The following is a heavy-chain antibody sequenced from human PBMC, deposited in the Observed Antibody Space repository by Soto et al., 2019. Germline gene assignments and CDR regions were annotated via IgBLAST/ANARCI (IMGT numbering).Heavy chain of an antibody. J-gene: IGHJ4*02. CDR1: GGTFSSYT. Sequence: QVQLVQSGAEVKKPGSSVKVSCKASGGTFSSYTISWVRQAPGQGLEWMGRIIPILGIANYAQKLQGRVTITADKSTSTAYMELSILRSEDTAVYYCANAYDSSGYYYEWGQGTLVTVSS. CDR2: IIPILGIA. CDR3: ANAYDSSGYYYE. D-gene: IGHD3-22*01. V-gene: IGHV1-69*02.